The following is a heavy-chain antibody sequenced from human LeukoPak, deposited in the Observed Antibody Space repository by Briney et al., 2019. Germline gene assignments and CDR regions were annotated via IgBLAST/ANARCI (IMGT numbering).Heavy chain of an antibody. CDR3: ARDLSTTVTYLDY. CDR1: GYTFTGYY. V-gene: IGHV1-18*04. CDR2: ISAYNGNT. D-gene: IGHD4-17*01. Sequence: ASVKVSCKASGYTFTGYYMHWVRQAPGQGLEWMGWISAYNGNTNYAQKLQGRVTMTTDTSTSTAYMELRSLRSDDTAVYYCARDLSTTVTYLDYWGQGTLVTFSS. J-gene: IGHJ4*02.